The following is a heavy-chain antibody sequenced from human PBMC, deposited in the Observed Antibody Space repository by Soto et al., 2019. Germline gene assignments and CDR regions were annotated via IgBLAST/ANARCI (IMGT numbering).Heavy chain of an antibody. CDR1: GFTVSGNF. CDR2: IYSGDST. J-gene: IGHJ4*02. Sequence: DVQLVETGGGLIQPGGSLRLSCAASGFTVSGNFMSWVRQAPGKGLEWVSMIYSGDSTYYEDSVQGRFTTARDNSKNTLYLQMNSLRAEDKTVYYCASRFRSSWFALDYWGQGTLVTVSS. D-gene: IGHD6-13*01. V-gene: IGHV3-53*02. CDR3: ASRFRSSWFALDY.